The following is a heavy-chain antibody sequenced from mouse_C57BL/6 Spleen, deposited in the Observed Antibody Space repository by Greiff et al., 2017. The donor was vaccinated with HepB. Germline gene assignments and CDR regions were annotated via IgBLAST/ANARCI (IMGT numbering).Heavy chain of an antibody. CDR3: ARGGAQAFDY. D-gene: IGHD3-2*02. V-gene: IGHV1-81*01. J-gene: IGHJ2*01. CDR2: IYPRSGNT. Sequence: VKLMESGAELARPGASVKLSCKASGYTFTSYGISWVKQRTGQGLEWIGEIYPRSGNTYYNEKFKGKATLTADKSSSTAYMELRSLTSEDSAVYFCARGGAQAFDYWGQGTTLTVSS. CDR1: GYTFTSYG.